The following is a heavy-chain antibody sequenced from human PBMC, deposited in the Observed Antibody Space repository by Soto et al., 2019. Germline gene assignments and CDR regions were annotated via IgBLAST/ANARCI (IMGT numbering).Heavy chain of an antibody. CDR2: ISWNSGNI. CDR3: VRSKGEYSYGTPFDY. J-gene: IGHJ4*02. D-gene: IGHD4-17*01. V-gene: IGHV3-9*01. Sequence: EVQLEESGGALVQPGRSLRLSCAASGFTFDDYAMYWVRQVLGKGLEWVSSISWNSGNIGYADSVKGRFTTSRDNAENSLDLQMNSLRPEDTALYYCVRSKGEYSYGTPFDYWGQGTLVTVSS. CDR1: GFTFDDYA.